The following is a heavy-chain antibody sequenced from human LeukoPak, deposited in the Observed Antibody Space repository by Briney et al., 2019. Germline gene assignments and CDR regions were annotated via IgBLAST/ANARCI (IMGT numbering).Heavy chain of an antibody. D-gene: IGHD6-13*01. J-gene: IGHJ4*02. CDR1: GASLSSGSFY. V-gene: IGHV4-61*02. CDR3: AREVGSWEGFGLIH. Sequence: SETLSLTCSVSGASLSSGSFYWNWIRQPPGKGLEWIGRIYPSGSTSYNPSLESRVAISVDTSKNQFSLKLNSVIAAETAGYYCAREVGSWEGFGLIHWGGGTPVIVSS. CDR2: IYPSGST.